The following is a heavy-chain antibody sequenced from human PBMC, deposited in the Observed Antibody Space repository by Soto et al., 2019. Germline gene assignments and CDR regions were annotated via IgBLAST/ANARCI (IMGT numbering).Heavy chain of an antibody. V-gene: IGHV4-39*01. CDR3: ARQRTTVVTQAYFDH. J-gene: IGHJ4*02. CDR1: GESISSSSYY. Sequence: KALETLSLTCIVSGESISSSSYYWGWIRQPPGKGLEWIGSIYYSGRTYYNPSFKSRVTISIDTSKNQFSLKLSSVTATDTAVYYCARQRTTVVTQAYFDHWGQGALVTVSS. CDR2: IYYSGRT. D-gene: IGHD2-21*02.